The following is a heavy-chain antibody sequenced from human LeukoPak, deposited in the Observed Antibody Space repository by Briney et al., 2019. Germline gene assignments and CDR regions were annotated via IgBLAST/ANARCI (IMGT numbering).Heavy chain of an antibody. Sequence: GRSLRLSCTGSGFTFGDYAMSWVRQAPGKGLEWVGFIRSKAYGGTTEYAASVKGRFTISRDDSKSIAYLQMNSLKTEDTAVYYCTRDPEYYYDSSGYYPFDYWGQGTLVTVSS. D-gene: IGHD3-22*01. V-gene: IGHV3-49*04. CDR1: GFTFGDYA. CDR2: IRSKAYGGTT. CDR3: TRDPEYYYDSSGYYPFDY. J-gene: IGHJ4*02.